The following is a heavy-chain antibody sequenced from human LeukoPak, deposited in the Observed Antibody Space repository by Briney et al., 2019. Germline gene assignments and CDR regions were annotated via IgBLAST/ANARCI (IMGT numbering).Heavy chain of an antibody. CDR2: TYYRSKWYN. CDR3: AKSRESAQQPVSWFDP. CDR1: GDSVSSNSAA. V-gene: IGHV6-1*01. Sequence: SQTLSLTCAISGDSVSSNSAAWNWIRQSPSRGLEWLGRTYYRSKWYNDNAVSVKGRITINPDASKNQFSLQLNSVTPEDTAVYYCAKSRESAQQPVSWFDPWGQGTLVTVSS. D-gene: IGHD6-13*01. J-gene: IGHJ5*02.